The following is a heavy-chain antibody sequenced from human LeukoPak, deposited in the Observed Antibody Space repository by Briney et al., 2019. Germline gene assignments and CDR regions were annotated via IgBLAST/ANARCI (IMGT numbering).Heavy chain of an antibody. Sequence: SETLSLTCTVSGGSISSYYWSWIRQPPGKGLEWIGYIYYSGNTNYNPSLKSRVTISVDTSKNQFSLKLSSVTAADTAVYYCARWEAAPQYFQHWGQGTLVTVSS. CDR3: ARWEAAPQYFQH. CDR2: IYYSGNT. J-gene: IGHJ1*01. V-gene: IGHV4-59*12. CDR1: GGSISSYY. D-gene: IGHD1-26*01.